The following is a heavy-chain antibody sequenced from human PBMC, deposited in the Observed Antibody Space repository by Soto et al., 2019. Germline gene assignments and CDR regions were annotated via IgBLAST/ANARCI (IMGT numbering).Heavy chain of an antibody. V-gene: IGHV3-30*18. CDR1: GFTFSSYG. CDR3: AKEGTYYYDSSGYYLDY. J-gene: IGHJ4*02. CDR2: ISYDGSNK. Sequence: GGSLRLSCAASGFTFSSYGMHWVRQAPGKGLEWVAVISYDGSNKYYADSVKGRFTISRDNSKNTLYLQMNSLRAEDTAVYYCAKEGTYYYDSSGYYLDYWGQGTLVTVSS. D-gene: IGHD3-22*01.